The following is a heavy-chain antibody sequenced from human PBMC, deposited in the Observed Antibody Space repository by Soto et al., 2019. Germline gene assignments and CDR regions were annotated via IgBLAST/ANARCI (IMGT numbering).Heavy chain of an antibody. V-gene: IGHV3-33*01. CDR2: IWYDGSNK. D-gene: IGHD5-18*01. J-gene: IGHJ6*03. CDR3: ARDPAPVDTAMVPNYYYMDV. Sequence: PGGSLRLSCAASGFTFSSYGMHWVRQAPGKGLEWVAVIWYDGSNKYYADSVKGRFTISRDNSKNTLYLQMNSLRAEDTAVYYCARDPAPVDTAMVPNYYYMDVWGKGTTVTVSS. CDR1: GFTFSSYG.